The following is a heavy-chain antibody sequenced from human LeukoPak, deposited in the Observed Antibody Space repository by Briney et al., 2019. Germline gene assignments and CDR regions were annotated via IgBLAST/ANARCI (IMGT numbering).Heavy chain of an antibody. D-gene: IGHD3-3*01. V-gene: IGHV3-48*02. J-gene: IGHJ4*02. Sequence: TGGSLRLSCAASGFTFSSYSMNWVRQAPGKGLEWVSYISSSSSTIYYADSEKGRFTISRDNAKNSLYLQMNSLRDEDTAVYYCARDTGPDFWSGYYPYYFDYWGQGTLVTVSS. CDR2: ISSSSSTI. CDR3: ARDTGPDFWSGYYPYYFDY. CDR1: GFTFSSYS.